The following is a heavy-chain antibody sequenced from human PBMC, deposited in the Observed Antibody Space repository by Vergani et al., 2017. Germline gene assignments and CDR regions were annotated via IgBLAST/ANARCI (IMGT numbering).Heavy chain of an antibody. V-gene: IGHV4-4*07. CDR1: GGSISSYY. D-gene: IGHD6-13*01. Sequence: QVQLQESGPGLVKPSETLSLTCTVSGGSISSYYWSWIRQPAGKGLEWIGRIYTSGSTNYNPSLKSRVNMSVDTSKNQFSLKLSSVTAADTAVYYCARVKTPIAAAYFDYWGQGTLVTVSS. CDR2: IYTSGST. J-gene: IGHJ4*02. CDR3: ARVKTPIAAAYFDY.